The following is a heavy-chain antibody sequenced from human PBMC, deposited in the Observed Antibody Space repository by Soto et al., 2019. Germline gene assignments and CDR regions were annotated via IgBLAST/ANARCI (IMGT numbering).Heavy chain of an antibody. Sequence: GGSLRLSCAASGLTFDDYAMHWVRQAPGKGLEWVSGISWNSGSIGYADSVKGRFTISRDNAKNSLYLQMNSLRAEDTAIYYCAKDALAYYDFWSWGQGTLVTVSS. CDR2: ISWNSGSI. J-gene: IGHJ4*02. CDR1: GLTFDDYA. D-gene: IGHD3-3*01. CDR3: AKDALAYYDFWS. V-gene: IGHV3-9*01.